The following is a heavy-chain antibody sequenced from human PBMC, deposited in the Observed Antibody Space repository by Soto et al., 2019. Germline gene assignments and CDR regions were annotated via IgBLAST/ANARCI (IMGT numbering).Heavy chain of an antibody. CDR2: ISGSGGST. CDR1: GFPFSSYA. V-gene: IGHV3-23*01. J-gene: IGHJ4*02. Sequence: EVQLLESGGGLVQPGGSLRLSCPASGFPFSSYAMSWLRQAPGKGLEWVSGISGSGGSTSVADSVKGRFTISRDNSKNTLYLQMNSLRAEDTAVYYCAKDRYCSSTSCYAGYYWGQGTLVTVSS. CDR3: AKDRYCSSTSCYAGYY. D-gene: IGHD2-2*01.